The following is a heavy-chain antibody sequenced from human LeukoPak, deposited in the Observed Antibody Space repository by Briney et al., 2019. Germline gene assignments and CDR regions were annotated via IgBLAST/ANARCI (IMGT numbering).Heavy chain of an antibody. CDR2: IYTSGST. J-gene: IGHJ4*02. V-gene: IGHV4-61*02. D-gene: IGHD2-15*01. CDR3: ARDRCSGGSCYYFDY. Sequence: SQTLSLTCTVSGGSISSGGDYWGWVREPPGEGLEWVWRIYTSGSTNYNPSLKSRVTISVDTSKNQFSLKLSSVTAADTAVYYCARDRCSGGSCYYFDYWRQGTLVTVSS. CDR1: GGSISSGGDY.